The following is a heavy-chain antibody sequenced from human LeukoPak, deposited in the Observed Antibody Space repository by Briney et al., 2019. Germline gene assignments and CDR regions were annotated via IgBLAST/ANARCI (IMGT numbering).Heavy chain of an antibody. CDR1: GFTLSNYA. Sequence: GGSLRLSCAASGFTLSNYAMSWVRQAPGKGLEWVSAISGSGGSTYYADSVKGRFTISRDNSKNTLYLQMNSLRAEDTAVYYCARNGYTSSWYRNWGQGTLVTVSS. CDR3: ARNGYTSSWYRN. D-gene: IGHD6-13*01. J-gene: IGHJ4*02. CDR2: ISGSGGST. V-gene: IGHV3-23*01.